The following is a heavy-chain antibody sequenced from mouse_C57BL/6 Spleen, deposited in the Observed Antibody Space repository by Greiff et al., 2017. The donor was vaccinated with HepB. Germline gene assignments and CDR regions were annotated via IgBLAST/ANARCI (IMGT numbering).Heavy chain of an antibody. D-gene: IGHD1-1*01. V-gene: IGHV5-16*01. CDR2: INYDGSST. CDR1: GFIFSDYY. Sequence: EVKLVESEGGLVQPGSSMKLSCTASGFIFSDYYMAWVRQVPEKGLEWVANINYDGSSTYYLDSLKSRFIISRDNAKNILYLQMSSLKSEDTATYYCAREGGSSHWYFDVWGTGTTVTVSS. J-gene: IGHJ1*03. CDR3: AREGGSSHWYFDV.